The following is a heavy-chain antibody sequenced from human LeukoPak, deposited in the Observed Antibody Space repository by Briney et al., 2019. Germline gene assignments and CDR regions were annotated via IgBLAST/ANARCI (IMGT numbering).Heavy chain of an antibody. CDR1: GFTFSRYW. Sequence: PGGSLRLSCAASGFTFSRYWMHWVRQAPGKGLVWVSRVNINGSSTIYADSVKGRFTISRDNAKNTLYLQMNNLRADDMAVYYCARDRYCSGNGCQDLGYWGQGTLVTVSS. V-gene: IGHV3-74*01. J-gene: IGHJ4*02. CDR2: VNINGSST. D-gene: IGHD2-15*01. CDR3: ARDRYCSGNGCQDLGY.